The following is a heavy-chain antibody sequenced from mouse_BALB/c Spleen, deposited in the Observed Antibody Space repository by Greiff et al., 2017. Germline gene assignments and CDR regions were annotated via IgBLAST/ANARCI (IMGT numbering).Heavy chain of an antibody. CDR1: GFTFSNYW. V-gene: IGHV6-6*02. CDR3: TRNYYRYDGNAMDY. D-gene: IGHD2-14*01. CDR2: IRLKSNNYAT. J-gene: IGHJ4*01. Sequence: EVMLVESGGGLVQPGGSMKLSCVASGFTFSNYWMNWVRQSPEKGLEWVAEIRLKSNNYATHYAESVKGRFTISRDDSKSSVYLQMNNLRAEDTGIYYCTRNYYRYDGNAMDYWGQGTSVTVSS.